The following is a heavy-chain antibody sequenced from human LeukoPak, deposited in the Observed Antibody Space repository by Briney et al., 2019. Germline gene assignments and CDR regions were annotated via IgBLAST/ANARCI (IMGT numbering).Heavy chain of an antibody. CDR1: GYTFTDYY. J-gene: IGHJ4*02. CDR3: ARDSYYDSSGPTY. Sequence: ASVKVSCKASGYTFTDYYLHWVRLAPGQGLEWMGWINSNSGSTNYAQNFQGRVTMTRDTSISTVYMELSRLRFDDTALYYCARDSYYDSSGPTYWGLGTLVTVSS. V-gene: IGHV1-2*02. D-gene: IGHD3-22*01. CDR2: INSNSGST.